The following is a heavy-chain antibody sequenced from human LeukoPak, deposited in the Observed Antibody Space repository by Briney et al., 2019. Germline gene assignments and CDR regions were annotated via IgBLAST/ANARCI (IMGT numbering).Heavy chain of an antibody. V-gene: IGHV4-34*01. CDR1: GGSFSGYY. J-gene: IGHJ2*01. CDR3: ARGFLRGYSRGYFDL. Sequence: TSETLSLTCAVYGGSFSGYYWNWIRQPPGKGLEWIGEINHSGSTNYNPSLKSRVTISVDTSKNQFSLRLSSVTAAYTAVYYCARGFLRGYSRGYFDLWGRGTLVTVSS. CDR2: INHSGST. D-gene: IGHD5-18*01.